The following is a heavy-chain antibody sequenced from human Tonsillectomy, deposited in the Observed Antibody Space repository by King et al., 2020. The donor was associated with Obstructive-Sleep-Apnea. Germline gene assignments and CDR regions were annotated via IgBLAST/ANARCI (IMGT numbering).Heavy chain of an antibody. CDR1: GGSISSYY. D-gene: IGHD3-9*01. J-gene: IGHJ6*02. CDR3: ARDTRTPLTGKRLYYYYGMDV. V-gene: IGHV4-59*01. Sequence: VQLQESGPGLVKPSETLSLTCTVSGGSISSYYWSWIRQPPGKGLEWIGDIYYSGSTNYNPSLKSRVTISVDTSKNQFSLKLSSVTAADTAVYYCARDTRTPLTGKRLYYYYGMDVWGQGTTVTVSS. CDR2: IYYSGST.